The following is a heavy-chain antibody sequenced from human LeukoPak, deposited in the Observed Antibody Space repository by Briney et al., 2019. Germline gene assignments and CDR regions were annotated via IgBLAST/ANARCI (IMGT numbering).Heavy chain of an antibody. CDR3: ARDYGDYDGNYYYGMDV. CDR1: GGSISSGDYY. J-gene: IGHJ6*02. CDR2: IYYSGST. Sequence: SQTPSLTCTVSGGSISSGDYYWSWIRQPPGKGLEWIGYIYYSGSTYYNPSLKSRVTISVDTSKNQFSLKLSSVTAADTAVYYCARDYGDYDGNYYYGMDVWGQGTTVTVSS. D-gene: IGHD4-17*01. V-gene: IGHV4-30-4*01.